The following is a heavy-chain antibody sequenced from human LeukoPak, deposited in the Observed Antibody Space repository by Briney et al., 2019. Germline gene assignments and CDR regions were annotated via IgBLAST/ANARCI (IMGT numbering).Heavy chain of an antibody. Sequence: GGSLRLSXAASGFTFSSYEMNWVRQAPGKGLEWVSYISSSGSTIYYADSVKGRFTISRDNAKNSLYLQMNSLRAEDTAVYYCARDRGYFVRGDYWGQGTLVTVSS. V-gene: IGHV3-48*03. CDR3: ARDRGYFVRGDY. D-gene: IGHD3-22*01. CDR2: ISSSGSTI. J-gene: IGHJ4*02. CDR1: GFTFSSYE.